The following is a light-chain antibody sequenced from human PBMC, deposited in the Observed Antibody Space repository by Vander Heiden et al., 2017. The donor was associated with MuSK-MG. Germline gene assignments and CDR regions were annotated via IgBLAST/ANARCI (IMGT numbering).Light chain of an antibody. V-gene: IGKV3-15*01. CDR1: QSVSSN. CDR3: QQDNNWQWT. J-gene: IGKJ1*01. CDR2: GAS. Sequence: EIVMTQSPATLSVSPGERATLSCRASQSVSSNLAWYQQKPGQAPRLLIYGASTRATGIPARFSGSGSGTEFTLTISSLQSEDFAVYYCQQDNNWQWTFGQGTKVEIK.